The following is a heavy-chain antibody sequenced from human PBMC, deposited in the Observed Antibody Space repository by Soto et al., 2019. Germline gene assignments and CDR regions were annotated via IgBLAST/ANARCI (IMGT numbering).Heavy chain of an antibody. Sequence: QVQLQESGPGLVKPSQTLSLTCTVSGGSISSGDYYWSWIRQPPGKGLEWIGYIYYSGSTYYNPSRTXXVXMXXATSKNQFSLKLSSVTAADTAVYYCAREGDSTGGYWGQGTLVTVSS. CDR1: GGSISSGDYY. CDR3: AREGDSTGGY. D-gene: IGHD6-13*01. V-gene: IGHV4-30-4*01. CDR2: IYYSGST. J-gene: IGHJ4*02.